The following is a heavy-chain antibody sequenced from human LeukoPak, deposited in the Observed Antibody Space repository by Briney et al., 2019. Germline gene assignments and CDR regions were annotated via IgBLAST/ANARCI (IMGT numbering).Heavy chain of an antibody. Sequence: PGGSLRLSCAASGFTFSSYGMHWVRQAPGKGLEWVAVIWYGGSNKYYADSVKGRFTISRDNSKNTLYLQMNSLRAEDTAVYYCARDVFGSWYNSPFDYWGQGTLVTVSS. CDR3: ARDVFGSWYNSPFDY. CDR1: GFTFSSYG. J-gene: IGHJ4*02. CDR2: IWYGGSNK. D-gene: IGHD6-13*01. V-gene: IGHV3-33*08.